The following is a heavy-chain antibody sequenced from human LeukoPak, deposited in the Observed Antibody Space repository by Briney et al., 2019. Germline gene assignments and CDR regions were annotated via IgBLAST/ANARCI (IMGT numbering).Heavy chain of an antibody. CDR1: GGSISSYY. CDR3: ARAFSSGFTPHWFDP. Sequence: PSETLSLTCTVSGGSISSYYWSWIRQPPGKGLEWIGYIYYSGSTNYNPSLKSRVTISVDTSKNQFSLKLSSVTAADTAVYYCARAFSSGFTPHWFDPWGQGTLVTVSS. J-gene: IGHJ5*02. D-gene: IGHD3-22*01. V-gene: IGHV4-59*01. CDR2: IYYSGST.